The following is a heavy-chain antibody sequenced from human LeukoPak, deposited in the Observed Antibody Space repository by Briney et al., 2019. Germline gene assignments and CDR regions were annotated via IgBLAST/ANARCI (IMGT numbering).Heavy chain of an antibody. CDR1: GGSISSYY. CDR3: ARHRDYYDT. J-gene: IGHJ4*01. CDR2: IYSSGSA. D-gene: IGHD3-22*01. V-gene: IGHV4-59*08. Sequence: SETVSLTCTVSGGSISSYYWTWIRQPPGKGLEWIGYIYSSGSANYNPSLKSRVIISGDTSKNQISLNLTSVTAADTAVYFCARHRDYYDTWGHGTLVTVSS.